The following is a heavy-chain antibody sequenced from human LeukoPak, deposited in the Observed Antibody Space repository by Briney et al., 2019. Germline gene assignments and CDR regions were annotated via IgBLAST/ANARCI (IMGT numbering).Heavy chain of an antibody. V-gene: IGHV3-21*01. J-gene: IGHJ4*02. CDR3: ASDRDNVAGTRGYFDY. D-gene: IGHD6-19*01. CDR2: ISGSSSYI. Sequence: GGSLRLSCAASGFIFSSYEMNWVRQAPGKGLEWVSSISGSSSYIYYADSVKGRFTISRDNAKNSLYLQMNSLRAEDTAVYYCASDRDNVAGTRGYFDYWGQGTLVTVSS. CDR1: GFIFSSYE.